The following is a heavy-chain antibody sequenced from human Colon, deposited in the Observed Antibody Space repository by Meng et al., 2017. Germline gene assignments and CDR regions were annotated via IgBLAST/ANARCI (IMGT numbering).Heavy chain of an antibody. CDR1: GFVFSDYE. J-gene: IGHJ4*02. CDR2: ITSRGDIA. V-gene: IGHV3-48*03. CDR3: ATDLYGVKDFDD. D-gene: IGHD3-3*01. Sequence: GESLKISCAASGFVFSDYEFNWVRQAPGKGLEWISYITSRGDIALYADSVKGRFTISRDSAKNSLYLQMNSLRAEDTAVYFCATDLYGVKDFDDWGQGNLVVASS.